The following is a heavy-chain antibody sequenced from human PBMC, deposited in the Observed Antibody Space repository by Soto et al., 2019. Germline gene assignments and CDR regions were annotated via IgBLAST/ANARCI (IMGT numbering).Heavy chain of an antibody. J-gene: IGHJ4*02. Sequence: SETLSLTCTVSGGSISSYYWSWIRQPPGKGLEWIGYIYYSGSTNYNPSLKSRVTISVDTSKNQFSLKLSSVTAADTAVYYCARDDIAVAGPGGLDYWGQGTLVTVSS. V-gene: IGHV4-59*01. D-gene: IGHD6-19*01. CDR3: ARDDIAVAGPGGLDY. CDR2: IYYSGST. CDR1: GGSISSYY.